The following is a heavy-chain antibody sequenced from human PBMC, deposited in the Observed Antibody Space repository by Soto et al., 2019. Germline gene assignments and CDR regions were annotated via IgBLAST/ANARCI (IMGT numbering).Heavy chain of an antibody. J-gene: IGHJ4*02. CDR3: ARVCSSTSCYEGVDY. D-gene: IGHD2-2*01. CDR1: GYTFTSYY. Sequence: ASVKVSCKASGYTFTSYYMHWVRQAPGQGLEWMGIINPSGGSTSYAQKFQGRVTMTRDTSTSTAYMELSSLRSEDTAAYYCARVCSSTSCYEGVDYWGQGTLVTVSS. CDR2: INPSGGST. V-gene: IGHV1-46*01.